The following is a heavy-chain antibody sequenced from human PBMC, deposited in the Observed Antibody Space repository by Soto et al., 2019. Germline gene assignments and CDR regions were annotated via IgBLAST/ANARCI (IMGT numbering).Heavy chain of an antibody. J-gene: IGHJ4*02. Sequence: QVQLVQSGAVVKKPGSSVKVSCKASGGTFSSYTINWVRQAPGQGLEWMGRIIPILGIANYAQKFQGRVTITADKSTSTAYMELSSLRTEDTAVYFCARHYGDYNGGYWGQGTLVTVSS. V-gene: IGHV1-69*02. CDR1: GGTFSSYT. CDR2: IIPILGIA. D-gene: IGHD4-17*01. CDR3: ARHYGDYNGGY.